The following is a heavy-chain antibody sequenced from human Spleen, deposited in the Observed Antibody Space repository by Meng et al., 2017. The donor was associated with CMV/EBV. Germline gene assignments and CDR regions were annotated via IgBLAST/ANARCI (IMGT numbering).Heavy chain of an antibody. CDR3: ARRGAQEMAFDL. CDR1: RFTVSDYY. V-gene: IGHV3-11*01. Sequence: GESLKISCAASRFTVSDYYMSWIRQAPGKGLEWISFITRSSGTIYYADSVKGRFTLSRDDANNSLYLQMNSLRAEDTAVYYCARRGAQEMAFDLWGQGTMVTVSS. CDR2: ITRSSGTI. J-gene: IGHJ3*01. D-gene: IGHD5-24*01.